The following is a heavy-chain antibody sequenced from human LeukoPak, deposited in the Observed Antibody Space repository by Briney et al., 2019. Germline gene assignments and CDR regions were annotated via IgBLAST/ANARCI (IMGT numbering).Heavy chain of an antibody. CDR1: GGSISSSSYY. CDR2: IYTSGST. J-gene: IGHJ5*02. D-gene: IGHD4-23*01. Sequence: PSETLSLTCTVSGGSISSSSYYWSWIRQPAGKGLEWIGRIYTSGSTNYNPSLKSRVTISVDTSKNQFSLKLSSVTAADTAVYYCARARVPTVATPNWFDPWGQGTLVTVSS. CDR3: ARARVPTVATPNWFDP. V-gene: IGHV4-61*02.